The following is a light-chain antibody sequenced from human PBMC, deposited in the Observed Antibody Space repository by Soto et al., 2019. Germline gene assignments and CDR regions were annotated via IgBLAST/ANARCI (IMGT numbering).Light chain of an antibody. CDR2: GAS. CDR1: QAISPY. V-gene: IGKV1-17*03. CDR3: LQHNTYPLS. J-gene: IGKJ4*01. Sequence: DIQRTQSPSSVSASVGDRVTITCGASQAISPYLAWFHQKPGKAPKRLIYGASTLQSGVPARFSGSGSGTEFTLTISSLQPEDFGTYYCLQHNTYPLSFGGGTKVDI.